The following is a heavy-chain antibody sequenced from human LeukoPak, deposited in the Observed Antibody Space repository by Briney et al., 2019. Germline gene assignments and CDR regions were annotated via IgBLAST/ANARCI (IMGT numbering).Heavy chain of an antibody. CDR2: IRGSGDST. J-gene: IGHJ4*02. Sequence: PGGSLRLSCAASGFTFSTYAMNWVRQAPGKGLEWVSTIRGSGDSTYYADSVTGRFTISRDNSKNTLYLQMNSLRAEDTAVYYCAKGVTGWCLPILDYWGQGTLVTVSS. D-gene: IGHD6-19*01. CDR3: AKGVTGWCLPILDY. V-gene: IGHV3-23*01. CDR1: GFTFSTYA.